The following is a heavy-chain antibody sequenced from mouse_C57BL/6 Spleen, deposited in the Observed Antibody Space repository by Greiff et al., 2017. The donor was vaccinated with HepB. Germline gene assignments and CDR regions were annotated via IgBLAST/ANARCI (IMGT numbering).Heavy chain of an antibody. CDR3: AHYYGSSWYFDV. V-gene: IGHV3-6*01. J-gene: IGHJ1*03. D-gene: IGHD1-1*01. CDR1: GYSITSGYY. Sequence: DVQLQESGPGLVKPSQSLSLTCSVTGYSITSGYYWNWIRQFPGNKLEWTGYISYDGSNNYNPSLKNRISITRDTSKNQFFLKLNSVTTEDTATYYCAHYYGSSWYFDVWGTGTTVTVSS. CDR2: ISYDGSN.